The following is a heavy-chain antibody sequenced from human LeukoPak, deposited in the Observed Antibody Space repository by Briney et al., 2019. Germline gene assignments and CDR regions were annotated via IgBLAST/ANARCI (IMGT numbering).Heavy chain of an antibody. D-gene: IGHD2-2*01. V-gene: IGHV3-30*02. CDR1: GFTFSSYG. J-gene: IGHJ6*02. Sequence: PGGSLRLSCAASGFTFSSYGMHWVRQAPGKGLEWVAFIRYDGSNKYYADSVKGRFTISRDNSKNTLYLQMNSLRAEDTAVYYYAHQYQLLGSYYYYGMDVWGQGTTVTVSS. CDR2: IRYDGSNK. CDR3: AHQYQLLGSYYYYGMDV.